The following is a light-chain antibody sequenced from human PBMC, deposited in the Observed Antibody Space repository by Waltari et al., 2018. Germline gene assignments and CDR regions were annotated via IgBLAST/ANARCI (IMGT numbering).Light chain of an antibody. CDR3: QQYYSTPPYT. Sequence: DIVMTQSPDSLAVSLGERATINCKSSQSVLYSSNNKNYLAWYQQKPGQPPKLIIYSASTRESGGPDRFSGSGSGTGFTLTISSLQAEDVAVYYCQQYYSTPPYTFGQGTKLEIK. J-gene: IGKJ2*01. V-gene: IGKV4-1*01. CDR2: SAS. CDR1: QSVLYSSNNKNY.